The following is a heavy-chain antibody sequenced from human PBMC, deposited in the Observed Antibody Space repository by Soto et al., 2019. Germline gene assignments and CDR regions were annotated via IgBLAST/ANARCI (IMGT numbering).Heavy chain of an antibody. D-gene: IGHD2-15*01. J-gene: IGHJ6*03. Sequence: EVQLVESGGGLVQPGGSLRLSCAASGFTFSQFWMTWVRQAPGKGLEWVANIRQDGSEKYYVDSVKGRLTISRENAKNSLFLQMNSLGVEDTAVYYCARVGAVVVAAASYDYYYYMDVWGKGTAVTVSS. CDR2: IRQDGSEK. CDR1: GFTFSQFW. V-gene: IGHV3-7*01. CDR3: ARVGAVVVAAASYDYYYYMDV.